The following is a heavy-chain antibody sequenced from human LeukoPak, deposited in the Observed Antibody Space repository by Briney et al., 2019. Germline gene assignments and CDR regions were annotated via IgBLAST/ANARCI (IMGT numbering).Heavy chain of an antibody. CDR1: GFSLNNDA. CDR2: FSVTGHRT. Sequence: GGSLRLSCVVSGFSLNNDAMSWVRQAQRKGLEWISGFSVTGHRTYYADSVKGRFTISREVSRDTLYLQMNSLRVDDTAVYYCVKGNGYSWGKGTTVSVSS. V-gene: IGHV3-23*01. CDR3: VKGNGYS. J-gene: IGHJ6*04. D-gene: IGHD6-13*01.